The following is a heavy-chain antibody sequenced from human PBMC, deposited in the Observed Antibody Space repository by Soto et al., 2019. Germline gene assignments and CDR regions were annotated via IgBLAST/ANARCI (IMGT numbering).Heavy chain of an antibody. CDR1: GYTFTSYY. D-gene: IGHD2-15*01. Sequence: QVQLVQSGAEVKKPGASVKVSCKASGYTFTSYYMHWVRQAPGQGLEWMGIINPSGGSTSYAQKFQGRVTMTRDTSTSTVYMELSSLRSEDTAVYYCASGKFVVVVAADWFDPWGQGTLVTVSS. V-gene: IGHV1-46*01. J-gene: IGHJ5*02. CDR2: INPSGGST. CDR3: ASGKFVVVVAADWFDP.